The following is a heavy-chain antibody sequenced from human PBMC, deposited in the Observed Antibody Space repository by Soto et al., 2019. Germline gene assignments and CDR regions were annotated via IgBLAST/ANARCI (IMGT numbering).Heavy chain of an antibody. CDR3: ASFYDSSGHNWFDP. Sequence: SETLSLTCTVSGGSIGSYYWSWIRQPPGKGLEWIGYIYYSGSTNSNPSLTSRVSISVDTSKSQFSLKLSSVTAADTDVYYCASFYDSSGHNWFDPWGQGTLVTVSS. CDR1: GGSIGSYY. D-gene: IGHD3-22*01. J-gene: IGHJ5*02. CDR2: IYYSGST. V-gene: IGHV4-59*01.